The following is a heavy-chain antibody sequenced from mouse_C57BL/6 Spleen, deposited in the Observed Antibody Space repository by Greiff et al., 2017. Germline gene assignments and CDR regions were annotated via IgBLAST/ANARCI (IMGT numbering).Heavy chain of an antibody. D-gene: IGHD1-1*01. CDR2: IYPGDGDA. CDR3: ARGDYGSSYGWFAY. V-gene: IGHV1-80*01. CDR1: GYAFSSYW. Sequence: VQLQQSGAELVKPGASVKISCKASGYAFSSYWMNWVKQRPGKGLERIGQIYPGDGDANYNGKFKGKATLTADNSSSTADMQRSSLTSEDSAVFFCARGDYGSSYGWFAYWGQGTLVTVSA. J-gene: IGHJ3*01.